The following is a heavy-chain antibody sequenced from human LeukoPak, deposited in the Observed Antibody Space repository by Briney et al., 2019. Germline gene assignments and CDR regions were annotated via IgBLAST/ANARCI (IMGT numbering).Heavy chain of an antibody. D-gene: IGHD1-26*01. CDR1: AGSISSYY. CDR3: VKGEGYSGSYFDY. J-gene: IGHJ4*02. Sequence: SETLSLTCSVSAGSISSYYWSWIRQPPGKGLEWIGYIHYSGSTNYNPSLKSRVTMSVDTSKNQFSLNLSSVTAADTAVYYCVKGEGYSGSYFDYWGQGTLVTVSS. CDR2: IHYSGST. V-gene: IGHV4-59*01.